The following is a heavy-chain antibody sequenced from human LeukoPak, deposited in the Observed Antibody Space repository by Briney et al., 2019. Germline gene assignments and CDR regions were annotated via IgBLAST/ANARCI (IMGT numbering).Heavy chain of an antibody. V-gene: IGHV3-72*01. CDR1: GGSFSDYY. J-gene: IGHJ4*02. D-gene: IGHD4-23*01. Sequence: LSLTCAVYGGSFSDYYWSWIRQPPGKGLEWVGRSRNKADSYTTEHAASVKGRFTISRDDSKNSLYLQMNYLKSEDTAVYYCARGGLYGGSSAFDFWGQGTLVTVTS. CDR3: ARGGLYGGSSAFDF. CDR2: SRNKADSYTT.